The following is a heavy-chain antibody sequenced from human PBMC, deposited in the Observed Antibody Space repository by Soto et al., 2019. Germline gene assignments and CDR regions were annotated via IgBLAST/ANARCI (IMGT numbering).Heavy chain of an antibody. D-gene: IGHD5-12*01. CDR1: GGSISSSSYY. Sequence: PSETLSLTCTVSGGSISSSSYYWGWIRQPPGKGLEWIGSIYSSGSTYYNPSLKSRVTISKDTSENQVVLTMTNMDPVDTATYYCARIVRDGYNDAFDMWGQGTMVTVSS. CDR3: ARIVRDGYNDAFDM. J-gene: IGHJ3*02. CDR2: IYSSGST. V-gene: IGHV4-39*06.